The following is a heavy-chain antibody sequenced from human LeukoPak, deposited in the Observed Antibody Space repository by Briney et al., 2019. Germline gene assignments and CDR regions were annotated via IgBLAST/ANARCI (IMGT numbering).Heavy chain of an antibody. J-gene: IGHJ4*02. CDR1: GFTFSSYA. V-gene: IGHV3-23*01. CDR2: VSGSGGST. Sequence: GGSLRLSCAASGFTFSSYAMSWVRQAPGKGLEWVSGVSGSGGSTYYADSVKGRFTISRGITKNTLYLQMNSLRAEDTAIYYCAKNGEQLVHFDYWGQGTLVTVSS. D-gene: IGHD1-26*01. CDR3: AKNGEQLVHFDY.